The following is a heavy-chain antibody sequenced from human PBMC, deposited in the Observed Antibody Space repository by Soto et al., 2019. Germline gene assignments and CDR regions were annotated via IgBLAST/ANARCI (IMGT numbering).Heavy chain of an antibody. CDR3: ARASMAVAVDNWLDP. Sequence: ASVKVSCKASGYTFTSYGISWVRQAPGQGLEWMGWISAYNGNTNYAQKLQGRVTMTTDTSTSTAYMELRSLRSDDTAVYYCARASMAVAVDNWLDPWGQGIQVTVCS. D-gene: IGHD6-19*01. CDR1: GYTFTSYG. V-gene: IGHV1-18*01. CDR2: ISAYNGNT. J-gene: IGHJ5*02.